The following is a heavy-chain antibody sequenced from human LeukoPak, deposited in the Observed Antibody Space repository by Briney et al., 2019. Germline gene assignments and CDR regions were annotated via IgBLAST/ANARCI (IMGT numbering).Heavy chain of an antibody. CDR1: GFTVSSNY. V-gene: IGHV3-53*01. CDR3: ASPDSYSSTSFDY. CDR2: IYSGGST. Sequence: GGSLRLSCAASGFTVSSNYMSWVRQAPGKGLEWVSVIYSGGSTYYADSVKGRFTISRDNSKNTLYLQMTSLGAEDTAIYYCASPDSYSSTSFDYWGQGTLVTVSS. J-gene: IGHJ4*02. D-gene: IGHD6-6*01.